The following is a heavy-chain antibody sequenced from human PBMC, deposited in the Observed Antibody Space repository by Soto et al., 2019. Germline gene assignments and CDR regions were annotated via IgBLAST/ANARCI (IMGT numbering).Heavy chain of an antibody. Sequence: GGSLRLSCAASGFTFSSYAMSWVRQAPGKGLEWVSAISGSGGSTYYADAVKGRFTISRDNSKNTLYLQMNSLRAEDTAVYYCAKDVSTYSSGWYGYWGQGTLVTVSS. CDR2: ISGSGGST. V-gene: IGHV3-23*01. CDR1: GFTFSSYA. CDR3: AKDVSTYSSGWYGY. J-gene: IGHJ4*02. D-gene: IGHD6-19*01.